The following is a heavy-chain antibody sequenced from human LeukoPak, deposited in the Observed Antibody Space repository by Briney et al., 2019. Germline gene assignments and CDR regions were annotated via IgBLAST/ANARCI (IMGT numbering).Heavy chain of an antibody. Sequence: GGSLRLSSAASGFTFSSYEMNWVRQAPGKGLEWVSYISSSGSTIYYADSVKGRFTISRDNAKNSLYLQMNSLRAEDTAVYYCARDPSYGDYADYWGQGTLVTVSS. CDR3: ARDPSYGDYADY. CDR2: ISSSGSTI. J-gene: IGHJ4*02. CDR1: GFTFSSYE. V-gene: IGHV3-48*03. D-gene: IGHD4-17*01.